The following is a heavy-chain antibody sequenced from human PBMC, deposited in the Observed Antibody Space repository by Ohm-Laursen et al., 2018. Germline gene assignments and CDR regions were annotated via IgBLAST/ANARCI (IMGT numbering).Heavy chain of an antibody. V-gene: IGHV4-39*01. D-gene: IGHD3-22*01. Sequence: GTLSLTCTVSGGSISSSSSYWGRIRQPPGKGLEWIGSIYYSGSSYYNPSLKSRVTISVATSKNQFSLKLSPVTAADTAVYYCARRRNFDSSPFDYWGQGALVTVSS. CDR2: IYYSGSS. J-gene: IGHJ4*02. CDR3: ARRRNFDSSPFDY. CDR1: GGSISSSSSY.